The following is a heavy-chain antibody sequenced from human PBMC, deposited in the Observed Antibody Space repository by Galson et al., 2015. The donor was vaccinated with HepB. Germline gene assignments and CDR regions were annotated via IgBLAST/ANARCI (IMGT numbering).Heavy chain of an antibody. D-gene: IGHD3-3*01. CDR3: ARDITIFGVVPRYYYGMDV. Sequence: SVKVSCKASGGTFSSYAISWVRQAPGQGLEWMGGIIPIFGTANYAQKFQGRVTITADESTSTAYMELSSLRSEDTAVYYCARDITIFGVVPRYYYGMDVWGQGTTVTVSS. CDR1: GGTFSSYA. J-gene: IGHJ6*02. CDR2: IIPIFGTA. V-gene: IGHV1-69*13.